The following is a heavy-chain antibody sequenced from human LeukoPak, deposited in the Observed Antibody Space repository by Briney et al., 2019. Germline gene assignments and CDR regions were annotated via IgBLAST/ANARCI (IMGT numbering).Heavy chain of an antibody. D-gene: IGHD3-3*01. CDR3: ARGLTPPVVLRFLEWSVPDY. CDR1: GFTFSSYG. CDR2: ISYDGSNK. Sequence: GGSLRLSCAASGFTFSSYGMHWVRQAPGKGLEWVAVISYDGSNKYYADSVKGRFTISRDNSKNTLYLQMNSLRAEDTAVYYCARGLTPPVVLRFLEWSVPDYWGQGTLVTVSS. V-gene: IGHV3-30*19. J-gene: IGHJ4*02.